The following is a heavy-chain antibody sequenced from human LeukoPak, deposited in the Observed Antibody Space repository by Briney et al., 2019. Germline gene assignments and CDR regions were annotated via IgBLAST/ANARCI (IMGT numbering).Heavy chain of an antibody. CDR1: GYSISSGYY. CDR3: ARDPGYYFDY. V-gene: IGHV4-38-2*02. D-gene: IGHD3-10*01. J-gene: IGHJ4*02. CDR2: IYHSGST. Sequence: SETLSLTCTVSGYSISSGYYWGWIRQPPGKGLEWIGSIYHSGSTYYNPSLKGRVTISVDTSKNQFSLKLSSVTAADTAVYYCARDPGYYFDYWGQGTLVTVSS.